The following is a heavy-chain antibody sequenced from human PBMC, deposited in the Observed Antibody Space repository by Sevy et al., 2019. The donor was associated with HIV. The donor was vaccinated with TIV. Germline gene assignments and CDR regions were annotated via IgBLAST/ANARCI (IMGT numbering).Heavy chain of an antibody. CDR2: VYYSGNT. CDR3: ARDPIAVAPYFDN. J-gene: IGHJ4*02. CDR1: GGSISSYY. Sequence: PSETLSLTCSVSGGSISSYYCSWTRQSPGKGLEWIGYVYYSGNTNYNPSLKSRVTISIDTSKNQFSLKLRSVTAADTAVYYCARDPIAVAPYFDNWGQGTLVTVSS. V-gene: IGHV4-59*01. D-gene: IGHD6-19*01.